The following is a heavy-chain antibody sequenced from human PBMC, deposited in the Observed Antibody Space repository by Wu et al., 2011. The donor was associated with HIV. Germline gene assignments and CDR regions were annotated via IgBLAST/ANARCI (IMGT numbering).Heavy chain of an antibody. J-gene: IGHJ4*02. CDR1: GYTLISYG. D-gene: IGHD5-12*01. Sequence: QVQLVQSGAEVQKPGASVTVSCKASGYTLISYGISWVRQAPGQGPEWMGWISAYNADTNYAQKFQGRVTMTADTSTSTVYMELRSLTSDDTAVYYCARDPPGYPYYFDYWGQGTLVTVSS. CDR3: ARDPPGYPYYFDY. CDR2: ISAYNADT. V-gene: IGHV1-18*01.